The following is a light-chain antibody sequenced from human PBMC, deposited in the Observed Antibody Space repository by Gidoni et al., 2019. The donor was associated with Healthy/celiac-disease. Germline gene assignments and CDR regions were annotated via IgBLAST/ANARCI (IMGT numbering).Light chain of an antibody. CDR3: QQRSNWPEFT. J-gene: IGKJ3*01. V-gene: IGKV3-11*01. Sequence: EIVLTQSPATLSLSPGERATLSCRASQSVSSYLAWYQQKPGQAPRLLIYDASNRATGIPARFSGSGSGTDVTLTISSLEPEDCAVYYCQQRSNWPEFTFGPGTKVDIK. CDR2: DAS. CDR1: QSVSSY.